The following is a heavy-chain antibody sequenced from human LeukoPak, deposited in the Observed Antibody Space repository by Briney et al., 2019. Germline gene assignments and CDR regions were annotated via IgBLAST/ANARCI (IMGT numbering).Heavy chain of an antibody. Sequence: GASVKVSCKASGYTFTSNAMNWVRQAPGQGLEWMGWINTNTGNPTYAQGFTGRFVFSLDTSVSTAYLQISSLKAEDTAVYYCARDRFYYDSSGDQIDYFDYWGQGTLVTVSS. CDR3: ARDRFYYDSSGDQIDYFDY. V-gene: IGHV7-4-1*02. J-gene: IGHJ4*02. D-gene: IGHD3-22*01. CDR2: INTNTGNP. CDR1: GYTFTSNA.